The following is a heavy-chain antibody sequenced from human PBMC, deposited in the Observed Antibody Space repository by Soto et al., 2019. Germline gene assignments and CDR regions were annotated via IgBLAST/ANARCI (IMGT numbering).Heavy chain of an antibody. CDR1: GFTFSRYG. D-gene: IGHD1-1*01. Sequence: QVQLVESGGGVVQPGRSLRLSCGGSGFTFSRYGMHWVRQAPGKGLEWVAIIWYDGSNKYYADSVKGRFTISRDNSKNTLYLQLNSLRAEDTAAYYCASWLEPSSYFGMDVWGQGTTVTVSS. CDR2: IWYDGSNK. J-gene: IGHJ6*02. V-gene: IGHV3-33*01. CDR3: ASWLEPSSYFGMDV.